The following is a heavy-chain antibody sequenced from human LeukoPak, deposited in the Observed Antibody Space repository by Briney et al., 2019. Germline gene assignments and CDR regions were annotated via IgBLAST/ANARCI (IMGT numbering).Heavy chain of an antibody. Sequence: GASVKVSCKASGYIFTDYYMHWVRQAPGQELGWMGRINPNSGGTNYAQKLQGRVTMTTDTSTSTAYMELRSLRSDDTAVYYCAREGTDYDFWSGYLDAFDIWGQGTMVTVSS. CDR1: GYIFTDYY. CDR2: INPNSGGT. J-gene: IGHJ3*02. D-gene: IGHD3-3*01. V-gene: IGHV1/OR15-1*04. CDR3: AREGTDYDFWSGYLDAFDI.